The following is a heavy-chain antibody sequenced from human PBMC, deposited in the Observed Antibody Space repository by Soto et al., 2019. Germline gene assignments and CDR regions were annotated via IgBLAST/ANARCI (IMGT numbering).Heavy chain of an antibody. CDR1: GFTFSDYC. CDR2: ISSSGSTI. CDR3: ARDHCSGGSCYTIYYYYMDV. J-gene: IGHJ6*03. Sequence: PGGSLRLSCAASGFTFSDYCMSWIRQAPGKGLEWVSYISSSGSTIYYADSVKGRFTISRDNAKNSLYLQMNSLRAEDTAVYYCARDHCSGGSCYTIYYYYMDVWGNGTTVTVSS. D-gene: IGHD2-15*01. V-gene: IGHV3-11*01.